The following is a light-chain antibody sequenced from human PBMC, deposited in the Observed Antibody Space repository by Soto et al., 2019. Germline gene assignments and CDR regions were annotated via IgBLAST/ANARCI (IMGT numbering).Light chain of an antibody. J-gene: IGKJ5*01. CDR1: QSFRGL. CDR2: DAY. CDR3: QQYNNWPIT. Sequence: EVVLTQSPVTLSLSPGERAALSCRASQSFRGLLAWYQQKPGQAPRLLIYDAYNRATGIPPRFSGSGSGTDFTLTISSLEPEDSAVYYCQQYNNWPITFGQGTRLEI. V-gene: IGKV3-11*01.